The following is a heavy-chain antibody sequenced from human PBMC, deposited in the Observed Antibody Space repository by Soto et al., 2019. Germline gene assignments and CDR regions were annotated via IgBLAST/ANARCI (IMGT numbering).Heavy chain of an antibody. CDR1: GYTFTNYW. Sequence: GESLRISCKGFGYTFTNYWIGWVRQMPGKGPEWMGIIYPGDSDTKYNPSFQGQVTISADKSITTTYLQWSSLKASDTAIYYCAASIFYYGMDVWGQGTTVTVSS. J-gene: IGHJ6*02. CDR2: IYPGDSDT. CDR3: AASIFYYGMDV. V-gene: IGHV5-51*01.